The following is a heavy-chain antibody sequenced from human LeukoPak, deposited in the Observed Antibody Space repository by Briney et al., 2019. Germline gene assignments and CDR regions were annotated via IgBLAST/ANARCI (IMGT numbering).Heavy chain of an antibody. D-gene: IGHD2/OR15-2a*01. CDR1: GFTFSSYV. J-gene: IGHJ5*02. Sequence: GGSLRLSCAASGFTFSSYVMSWVRQAPGKGLVWVSRINSDGMTTTYADSVKGRFTISRDNAKNTLYLQMNSLRPEDTAVYYCARPLSYSFDPWGQGTLVTVSS. V-gene: IGHV3-74*03. CDR3: ARPLSYSFDP. CDR2: INSDGMTT.